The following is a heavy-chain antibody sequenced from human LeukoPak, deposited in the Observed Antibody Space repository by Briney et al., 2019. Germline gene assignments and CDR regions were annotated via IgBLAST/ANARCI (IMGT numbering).Heavy chain of an antibody. CDR1: GFTFSTYS. D-gene: IGHD2-21*02. V-gene: IGHV3-48*02. CDR2: ISSSISTV. Sequence: PGGSLRLSCAASGFTFSTYSMNWVRQAPGKGLEWVSYISSSISTVYYADSVRGRFTISRDNAKNPLYLQMNSLRDEDHGVFFCARGYCRGSCSPFDYWGQGTLVTVSS. CDR3: ARGYCRGSCSPFDY. J-gene: IGHJ4*02.